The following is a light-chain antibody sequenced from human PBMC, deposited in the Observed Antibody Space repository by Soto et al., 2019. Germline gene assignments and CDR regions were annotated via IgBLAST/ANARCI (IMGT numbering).Light chain of an antibody. V-gene: IGKV1-27*01. Sequence: DIQMTQSPSSLSASVRARVTITCRASQGISNSLAWYQQKPGKVPQLLIYAASTLQSGVPSRFSGSGSGTDFTLTISSLQPEDVATYYCQKYDSAPWTFGQGTKVEIK. J-gene: IGKJ1*01. CDR1: QGISNS. CDR3: QKYDSAPWT. CDR2: AAS.